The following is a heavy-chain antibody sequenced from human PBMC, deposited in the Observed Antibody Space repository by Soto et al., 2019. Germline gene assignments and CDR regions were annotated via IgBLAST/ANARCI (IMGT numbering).Heavy chain of an antibody. V-gene: IGHV1-69*12. D-gene: IGHD5-12*01. Sequence: QVQLVQSGAEVKKPGSSVKVSCKASGGTFSSYAISWVRQAPGQGLEWMGGIIPIFGTENYAQKFQGRVTLTADESTSTAYMELSSLRSEDTAVYYCARGNHRWLQLWYFDLWGRGTLVTVSS. CDR2: IIPIFGTE. CDR3: ARGNHRWLQLWYFDL. CDR1: GGTFSSYA. J-gene: IGHJ2*01.